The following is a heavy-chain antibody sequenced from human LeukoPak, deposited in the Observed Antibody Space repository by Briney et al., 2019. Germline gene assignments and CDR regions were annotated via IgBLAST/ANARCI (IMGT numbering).Heavy chain of an antibody. D-gene: IGHD3-10*01. V-gene: IGHV3-72*01. Sequence: GGSLRLSCAASGFSFSDSWMTWVRQTPGKGLEWVGRITGRDVSYTTQYATSVKGRFTISRDDSKNSLYLQMSSLKTEDTAVYYCTRDSSWAFGGYWGRGTLVTVSS. CDR2: ITGRDVSYTT. J-gene: IGHJ4*02. CDR1: GFSFSDSW. CDR3: TRDSSWAFGGY.